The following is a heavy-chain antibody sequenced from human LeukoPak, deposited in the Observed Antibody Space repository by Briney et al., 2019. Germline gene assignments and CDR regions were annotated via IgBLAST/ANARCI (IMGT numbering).Heavy chain of an antibody. CDR1: GGSISSGSYY. V-gene: IGHV4-61*02. Sequence: SETLSLTCTVSGGSISSGSYYWSWIRQPAGKGLEWIGRIYSSGSTNYNPSLKSRVTISIDTSKNQFSLKLNSVTAADTAVYYCARNPGITMPRGVVGRGWFDPWGQGTLVTVSS. D-gene: IGHD3-10*01. J-gene: IGHJ5*02. CDR3: ARNPGITMPRGVVGRGWFDP. CDR2: IYSSGST.